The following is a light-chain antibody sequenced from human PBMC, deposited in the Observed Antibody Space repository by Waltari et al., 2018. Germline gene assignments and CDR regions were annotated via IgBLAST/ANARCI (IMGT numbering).Light chain of an antibody. V-gene: IGLV2-23*01. Sequence: QSALTQPASVSGSPGQSITISCTGTSSDVGSSNIVSWYQQHPGKAPKLMIYEGSKRPSGVSNRFSGSKSGNTASLTISGLQAEDEADYYCCSYAGSSTWVFGGGTKVTVL. CDR2: EGS. CDR3: CSYAGSSTWV. CDR1: SSDVGSSNI. J-gene: IGLJ3*02.